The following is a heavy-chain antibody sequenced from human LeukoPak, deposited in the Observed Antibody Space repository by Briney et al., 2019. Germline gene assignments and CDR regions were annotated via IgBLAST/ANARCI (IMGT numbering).Heavy chain of an antibody. CDR2: ITSTSPTI. CDR3: ARDFPDTALFDL. D-gene: IGHD2-21*02. J-gene: IGHJ4*02. Sequence: PGGSLRLSCGVSGFTFTDYSMHWVRQAPGKRLEWVSSITSTSPTIFYADSVEGRFTISTANAKNTVSLELHTLTAAAASFSSCARDFPDTALFDLWGQGTLVCVSS. V-gene: IGHV3-69-1*02. CDR1: GFTFTDYS.